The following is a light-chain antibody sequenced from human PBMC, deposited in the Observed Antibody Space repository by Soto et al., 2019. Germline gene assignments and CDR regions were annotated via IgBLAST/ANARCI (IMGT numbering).Light chain of an antibody. CDR1: SSNIGSDF. Sequence: QSALAQPPSVSAAPGQKVTISCSGSSSNIGSDFVSWYQQLPGTAPKLLIHEDNKRPSGIPDRFSGSKSGTSATLGITGLQTGDEADYYCGAWHMGLSGGVFGGGTKVTVL. V-gene: IGLV1-51*02. CDR3: GAWHMGLSGGV. CDR2: EDN. J-gene: IGLJ2*01.